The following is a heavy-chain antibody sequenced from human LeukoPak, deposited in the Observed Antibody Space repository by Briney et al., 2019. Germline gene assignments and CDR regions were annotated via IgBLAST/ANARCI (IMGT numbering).Heavy chain of an antibody. Sequence: KPGGSLRLSCAASGFTFSNAWMSWVRQAPGKGLEWVGRIKSKTDGGTTDYAAPVKGRFTISRDDSKNTLYLQMNSLKTEDTAVYYCTTDGSGYDLDTYYYYYMDVWGKGTTVTVSS. J-gene: IGHJ6*03. D-gene: IGHD5-12*01. V-gene: IGHV3-15*01. CDR2: IKSKTDGGTT. CDR1: GFTFSNAW. CDR3: TTDGSGYDLDTYYYYYMDV.